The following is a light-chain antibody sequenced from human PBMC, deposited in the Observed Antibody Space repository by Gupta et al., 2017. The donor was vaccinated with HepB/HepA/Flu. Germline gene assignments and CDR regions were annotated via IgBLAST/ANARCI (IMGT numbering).Light chain of an antibody. CDR2: RAF. Sequence: DIQMTHSPSSLSASVGDRVTITCRASQGISSSLSWYQQKPGTAPKLLIYRAFSLKSGVPSRFSGSGSGTDFTLTITSRQPEDSATYFCQQTDGTPYTFGQGSQLEIK. J-gene: IGKJ2*01. CDR1: QGISSS. V-gene: IGKV1-39*01. CDR3: QQTDGTPYT.